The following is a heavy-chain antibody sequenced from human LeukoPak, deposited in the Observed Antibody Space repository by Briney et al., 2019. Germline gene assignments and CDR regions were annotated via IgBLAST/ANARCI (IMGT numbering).Heavy chain of an antibody. V-gene: IGHV1-69*04. D-gene: IGHD3-9*01. J-gene: IGHJ3*02. Sequence: VKVSCKASGGTFSSYAISWVRQAPGQGLEWMGRIIPILGIANYAQKFQGRVTITADKSTSTAYMELSSLRSEDTAVYYCASPEYYDILTGYPVQDAFDIWGQGTMVTVSS. CDR3: ASPEYYDILTGYPVQDAFDI. CDR2: IIPILGIA. CDR1: GGTFSSYA.